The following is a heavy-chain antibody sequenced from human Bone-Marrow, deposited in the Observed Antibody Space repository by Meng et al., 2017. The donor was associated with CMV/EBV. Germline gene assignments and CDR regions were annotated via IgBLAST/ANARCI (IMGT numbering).Heavy chain of an antibody. CDR1: GGTFSSYT. J-gene: IGHJ6*02. D-gene: IGHD3-16*02. Sequence: SVKVSCKASGGTFSSYTISWVRQAPGQGLEWMGRIIPILGIANYAQKFQGRVTITADKSTSTAYMELSSLRAEDTAVYYCARSTYDYVWGSYRYRSYYYGMDVWGQGTTVTVSS. CDR2: IIPILGIA. V-gene: IGHV1-69*02. CDR3: ARSTYDYVWGSYRYRSYYYGMDV.